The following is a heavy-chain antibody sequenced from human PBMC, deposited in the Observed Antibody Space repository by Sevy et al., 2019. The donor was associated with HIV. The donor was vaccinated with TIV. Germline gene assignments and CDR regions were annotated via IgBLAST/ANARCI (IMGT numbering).Heavy chain of an antibody. CDR1: GFTFNTHA. CDR3: AKALNPALESMIEVIFRSLKGFDV. Sequence: GGSLRLSCAASGFTFNTHAMNWVRQAPGKGLEWLSVISGIGSSTYYADSVKGRFTISRDNPKNTLYLQMNRLRADDTAVYYCAKALNPALESMIEVIFRSLKGFDVWGQGTMVTVS. CDR2: ISGIGSST. V-gene: IGHV3-23*01. D-gene: IGHD3-22*01. J-gene: IGHJ3*01.